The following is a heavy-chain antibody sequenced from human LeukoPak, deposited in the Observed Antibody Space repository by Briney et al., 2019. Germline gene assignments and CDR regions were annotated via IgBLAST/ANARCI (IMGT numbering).Heavy chain of an antibody. V-gene: IGHV4-59*01. CDR3: ARGGSADPYNWFDP. CDR1: GGSISSYY. CDR2: IYYSGST. Sequence: PSETLSLTCTVSGGSISSYYLSWIRQPPGKGLEWIGYIYYSGSTNYNPSLKSRVTISVDTSKNQFSLKLSSVTAADTAVYYCARGGSADPYNWFDPWGQGTLVTVSS. J-gene: IGHJ5*02. D-gene: IGHD6-19*01.